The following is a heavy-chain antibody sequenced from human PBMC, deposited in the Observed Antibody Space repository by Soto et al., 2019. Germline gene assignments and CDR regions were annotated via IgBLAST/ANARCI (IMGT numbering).Heavy chain of an antibody. V-gene: IGHV4-30-2*01. CDR2: IYHSGST. CDR1: GGSISSGDYS. CDR3: AGSGYYPTYFDY. J-gene: IGHJ4*02. Sequence: QLQLQESGSGLVKPSQTLSLTCAVSGGSISSGDYSWSWIRQPPGKGLEWIGYIYHSGSTYYNPSFNSRLTISVDRFKNHLSLKLSSVTTADTAVYYCAGSGYYPTYFDYWGQGTLVTVSS. D-gene: IGHD3-22*01.